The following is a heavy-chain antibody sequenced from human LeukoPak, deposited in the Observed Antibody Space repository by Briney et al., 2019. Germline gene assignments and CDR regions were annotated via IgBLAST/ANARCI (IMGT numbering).Heavy chain of an antibody. J-gene: IGHJ3*02. V-gene: IGHV1-69*05. CDR2: IIPIFGTA. Sequence: SVKVSCKASGGTFSSYAISLVRQAPGQGLEWMGRIIPIFGTANYAQKFQGRVTITTDESTSTAYMELSSLRSEDTAVYYCASTYPTDAFDIWGQGTVVTVSS. CDR1: GGTFSSYA. CDR3: ASTYPTDAFDI. D-gene: IGHD2-2*01.